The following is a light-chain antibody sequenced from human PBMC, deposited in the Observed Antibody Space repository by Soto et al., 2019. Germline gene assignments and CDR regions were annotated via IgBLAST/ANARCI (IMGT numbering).Light chain of an antibody. V-gene: IGKV1-39*01. CDR1: QNINNF. Sequence: DIPLTQSPSSLSAQVGDRVTITCRTSQNINNFLNWYRQRPGEAPALLIYGASGLRGGVSTRFSGRGARADFTITISGRLPEDAATFYCRQTFRTAPWTLGQGT. CDR2: GAS. CDR3: RQTFRTAPWT. J-gene: IGKJ1*01.